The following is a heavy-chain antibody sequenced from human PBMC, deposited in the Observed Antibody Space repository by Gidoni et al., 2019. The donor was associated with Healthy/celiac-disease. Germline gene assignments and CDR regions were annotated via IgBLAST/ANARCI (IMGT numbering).Heavy chain of an antibody. CDR3: AKPPFNPHYSSSSVFDP. J-gene: IGHJ5*02. V-gene: IGHV3-23*01. D-gene: IGHD6-6*01. CDR1: GFTFSSYA. CDR2: ISGSGGST. Sequence: EVQLLESGGGLVQPGGSLRLSCAASGFTFSSYAMSWVRQAPGKGLEWVSAISGSGGSTYYADSVKGRFTISRDNSKNTLYLQMNSLRAEDTAVYYCAKPPFNPHYSSSSVFDPWGQGTLVTVSS.